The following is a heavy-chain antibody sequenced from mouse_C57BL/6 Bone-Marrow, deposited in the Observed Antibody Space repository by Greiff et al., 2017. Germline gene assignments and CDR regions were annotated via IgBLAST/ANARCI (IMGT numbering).Heavy chain of an antibody. CDR3: ARGTYYGNYAGY. CDR1: GYTITGYW. CDR2: FYPGDGDT. Sequence: VKLMESGAELMQPGASVKLSCKATGYTITGYWIEWVKQRTGHGLAWTGLFYPGDGDTNYHGQFKGQATLTADKASRTASMQLISLTSEDSAVYFGARGTYYGNYAGYWGQGNTLTVSS. D-gene: IGHD2-10*01. V-gene: IGHV1-80*01. J-gene: IGHJ2*01.